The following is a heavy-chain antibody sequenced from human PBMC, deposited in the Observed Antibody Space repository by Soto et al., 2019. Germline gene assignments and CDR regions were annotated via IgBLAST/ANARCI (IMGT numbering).Heavy chain of an antibody. CDR1: GASISGSYYY. CDR2: VFYTGFT. D-gene: IGHD1-20*01. J-gene: IGHJ4*02. CDR3: ATSQKGYNWNYFDH. V-gene: IGHV4-39*01. Sequence: LETLSLTCAVSGASISGSYYYWAWLRQSPGKGPEWIGSVFYTGFTSYNPSLESRVSVSVDTSKSQFSLKLSAVTAADTAVYYCATSQKGYNWNYFDHWGQGALVTVSS.